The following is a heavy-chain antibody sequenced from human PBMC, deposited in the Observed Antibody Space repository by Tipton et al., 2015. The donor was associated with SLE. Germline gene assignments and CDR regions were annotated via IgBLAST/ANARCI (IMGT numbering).Heavy chain of an antibody. CDR1: GFTFSSYA. V-gene: IGHV3-30*04. J-gene: IGHJ5*02. D-gene: IGHD3-16*01. CDR2: ISYDGSNK. CDR3: ANDHRPIGLGVST. Sequence: SLRLSCAASGFTFSSYAMHWVRQAPGKGLEWVAVISYDGSNKYYADSVKGRFTISRDNSKNTLYLQMNSLRPEDTATYFCANDHRPIGLGVSTWGQGVLVTVSS.